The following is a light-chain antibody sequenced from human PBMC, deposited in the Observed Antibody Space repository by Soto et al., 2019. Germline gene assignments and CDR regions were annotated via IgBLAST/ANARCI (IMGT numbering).Light chain of an antibody. CDR2: EVS. V-gene: IGLV2-14*03. J-gene: IGLJ1*01. Sequence: QSALTQPASVSGSPGQSITISCTGTSSDVGGYNYVSWSQQHPGKAPKLLISEVSNRPSGVSNRFSGSKSGNTASLTISGLQADDEADYYFSSYSASSTLVFGTGTKVTVL. CDR3: SSYSASSTLV. CDR1: SSDVGGYNY.